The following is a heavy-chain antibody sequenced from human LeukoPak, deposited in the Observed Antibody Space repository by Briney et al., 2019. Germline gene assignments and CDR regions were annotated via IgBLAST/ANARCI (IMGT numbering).Heavy chain of an antibody. V-gene: IGHV3-66*01. CDR3: ARGTSYGRFDY. CDR1: GFTVSSNY. D-gene: IGHD3-16*01. Sequence: GGSLRLSCAASGFTVSSNYMSWVRQAPGKGLEWVSVIYSGGSTYYADSVKGRFTISRDNSKNTLYLQMNSLRAEDAAVYYCARGTSYGRFDYWGQGTLVTVSS. J-gene: IGHJ4*02. CDR2: IYSGGST.